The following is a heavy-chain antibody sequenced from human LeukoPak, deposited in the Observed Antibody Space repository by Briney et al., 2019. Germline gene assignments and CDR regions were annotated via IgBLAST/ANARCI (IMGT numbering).Heavy chain of an antibody. CDR1: GYSFTSYW. Sequence: GESLQISCNGSGYSFTSYWIGWVRHMPRKGLEWMGIIYPGDSDTRYSPSFQGQGTISADKPISTAYLQWSSLKASDTAMYYCARIGDCSSTSCYSVDYYYYYMDVWGKGTTVTVSS. CDR2: IYPGDSDT. J-gene: IGHJ6*03. CDR3: ARIGDCSSTSCYSVDYYYYYMDV. V-gene: IGHV5-51*04. D-gene: IGHD2-2*01.